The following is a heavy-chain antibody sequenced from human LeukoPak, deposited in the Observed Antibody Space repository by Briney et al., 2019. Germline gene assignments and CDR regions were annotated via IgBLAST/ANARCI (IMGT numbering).Heavy chain of an antibody. D-gene: IGHD6-19*01. Sequence: TLSLTCTVSGGSISSGSYYWSWIRQPAGKGLEWIGRIYTSGSTNYNPSLKSRVTISVDTFKNQFSLKLSSVTAADTAVYYCARVPSGWYNFDYWGQGTLVTVSS. CDR3: ARVPSGWYNFDY. CDR1: GGSISSGSYY. J-gene: IGHJ4*02. V-gene: IGHV4-61*02. CDR2: IYTSGST.